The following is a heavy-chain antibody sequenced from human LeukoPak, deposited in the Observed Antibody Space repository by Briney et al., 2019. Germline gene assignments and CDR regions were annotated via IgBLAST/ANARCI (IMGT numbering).Heavy chain of an antibody. V-gene: IGHV1-18*01. CDR3: ARDGIQLWLDAFDI. D-gene: IGHD5-18*01. CDR2: ISAYNGNT. CDR1: GYTFTSYG. Sequence: GSVKVSCKASGYTFTSYGISWVRQAPGQGLEWMGWISAYNGNTNYAQKLQGRVTMTTDTSTSTAYMELRSLRSDDTAAYYCARDGIQLWLDAFDIWGQGTMVTVSS. J-gene: IGHJ3*02.